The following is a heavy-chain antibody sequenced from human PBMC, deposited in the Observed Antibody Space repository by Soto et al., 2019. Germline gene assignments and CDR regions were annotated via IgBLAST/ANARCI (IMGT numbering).Heavy chain of an antibody. J-gene: IGHJ5*02. CDR3: ARHSLALRKNNWFDP. V-gene: IGHV4-39*01. CDR2: IFYLGSS. Sequence: NPSETLSLTGTVSVDSIISSDFYWGWFRQPPGKGLEWIGSIFYLGSSYYNPSLKSRVTMSVDTSKNQFSLRLRSVTAADTALYFCARHSLALRKNNWFDPWGQGIMVTVSS. D-gene: IGHD3-3*02. CDR1: VDSIISSDFY.